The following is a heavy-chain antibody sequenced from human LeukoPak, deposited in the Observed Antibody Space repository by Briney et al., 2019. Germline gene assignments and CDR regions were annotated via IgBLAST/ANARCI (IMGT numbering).Heavy chain of an antibody. V-gene: IGHV4-59*12. Sequence: SETLSLTCTVSGGSLSSYYWTWIRQPPGKGLEWIGSIYYSGSTYYNPSLKSRVTISVDTSKNQFSLKLSSVTAADTAVYYCARDLIGLTVAGSAFDIWGQGTMVTVSS. D-gene: IGHD6-19*01. CDR2: IYYSGST. CDR3: ARDLIGLTVAGSAFDI. CDR1: GGSLSSYY. J-gene: IGHJ3*02.